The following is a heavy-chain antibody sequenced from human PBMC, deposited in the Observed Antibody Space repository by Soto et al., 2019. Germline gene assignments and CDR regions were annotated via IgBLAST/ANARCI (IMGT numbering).Heavy chain of an antibody. CDR2: IIPIFGTA. J-gene: IGHJ4*02. CDR1: GGTFSSYA. CDR3: ARESGSYYLGRNFDY. V-gene: IGHV1-69*13. D-gene: IGHD1-26*01. Sequence: GASVKVSCKVSGGTFSSYAISWVRQAPGQGLEWMGGIIPIFGTANYAQKFQGRVTITADESTSTAYMELSSLRSEDTAAYYCARESGSYYLGRNFDYWGQGTLVTVSS.